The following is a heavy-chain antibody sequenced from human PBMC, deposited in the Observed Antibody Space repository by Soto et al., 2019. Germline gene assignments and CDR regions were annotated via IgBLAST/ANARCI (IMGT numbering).Heavy chain of an antibody. CDR1: GFSLSTSGVG. CDR2: IYWDGDD. Sequence: QITLKESGPTLVKPTQTLTLTCSFSGFSLSTSGVGVGWIRQPPRKALEWLALIYWDGDDRYNPSLKTRLAIAKETSKNQVVLTVTNMDPVDTATYFCAHRRSNCTGGRCSEGHYFDPWGQGLMVTVPS. V-gene: IGHV2-5*02. J-gene: IGHJ5*02. D-gene: IGHD2-8*02. CDR3: AHRRSNCTGGRCSEGHYFDP.